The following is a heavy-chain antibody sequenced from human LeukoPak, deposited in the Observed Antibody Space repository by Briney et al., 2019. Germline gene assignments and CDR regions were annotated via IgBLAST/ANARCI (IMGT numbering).Heavy chain of an antibody. CDR3: ARGGLYCGGDCYVDY. Sequence: SETLSLTCAVCGGSFSPYYWSWIRQPPGKGLEWIGEINHSGSTNYNPSLKSRVTISVDTSKNQFSLRLSSVTAADTAVYYCARGGLYCGGDCYVDYWGQGTLVTVSS. J-gene: IGHJ4*02. CDR2: INHSGST. D-gene: IGHD2-21*02. CDR1: GGSFSPYY. V-gene: IGHV4-34*01.